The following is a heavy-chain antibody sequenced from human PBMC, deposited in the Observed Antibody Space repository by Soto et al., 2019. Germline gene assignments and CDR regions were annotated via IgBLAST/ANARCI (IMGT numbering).Heavy chain of an antibody. CDR3: ARTVGANLAT. CDR2: IYYSGST. Sequence: PSDPLSLTYTVSSRPISSYYWRCIVQPQGKELQWIGYIYYSGSTNYNPSLRRRVTISVATSQNQFSQQLTYVTAAATAGDYCARTVGANLATRGQGNPLTISS. V-gene: IGHV4-59*07. CDR1: SRPISSYY. D-gene: IGHD2-8*02. J-gene: IGHJ4*01.